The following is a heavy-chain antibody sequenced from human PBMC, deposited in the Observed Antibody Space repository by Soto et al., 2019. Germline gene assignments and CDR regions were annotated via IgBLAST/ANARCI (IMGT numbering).Heavy chain of an antibody. CDR3: ARGGYYDNSWGKLSHYGLDV. V-gene: IGHV1-18*01. CDR1: GYTFIRYG. Sequence: QVQLAQSANEVKKPGASVRVSCKAAGYTFIRYGIAWVRQAPGQGREWMGWISPYNDYTVYAQKFQGRVSMTADTSTRTVYMELRGLTSDDTAVYYCARGGYYDNSWGKLSHYGLDVWGQGTSVSVSS. CDR2: ISPYNDYT. J-gene: IGHJ6*02. D-gene: IGHD3-16*01.